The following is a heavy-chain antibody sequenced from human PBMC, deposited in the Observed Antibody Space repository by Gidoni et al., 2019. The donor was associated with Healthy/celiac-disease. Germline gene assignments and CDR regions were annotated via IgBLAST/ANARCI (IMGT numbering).Heavy chain of an antibody. Sequence: QVQLQQWGAGLLKPSETLSLTCAVFGGSFSGYYWSWIRQPPGKGLEWIGEINHSGSTNYNPSLKSRVTISVDTSKNQFSLKLSSVTAADTAVYYCARGEYYDFWSGYHLFDYWGQGTLVTVSS. CDR1: GGSFSGYY. CDR3: ARGEYYDFWSGYHLFDY. CDR2: INHSGST. V-gene: IGHV4-34*01. J-gene: IGHJ4*02. D-gene: IGHD3-3*01.